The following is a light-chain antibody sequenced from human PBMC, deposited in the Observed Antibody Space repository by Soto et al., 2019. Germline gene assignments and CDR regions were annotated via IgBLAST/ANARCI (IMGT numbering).Light chain of an antibody. Sequence: DIVMTQSPDSLAVSLGERATINCKSSQSVLYSSNNKNYLAGYQQKPGQPPKLLIYWASTRESGVPDRFSGSGSGTDFNLTMSSLQAEDAAVYYCQQYYSTPRTFGQGTKVEIK. CDR2: WAS. J-gene: IGKJ1*01. V-gene: IGKV4-1*01. CDR1: QSVLYSSNNKNY. CDR3: QQYYSTPRT.